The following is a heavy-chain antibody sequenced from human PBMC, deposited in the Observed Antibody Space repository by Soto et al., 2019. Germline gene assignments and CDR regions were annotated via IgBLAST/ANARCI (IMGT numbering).Heavy chain of an antibody. CDR2: IYYSGTT. J-gene: IGHJ4*02. Sequence: SETLSLTCTVSGGSISSSSYCWGLIRQPPGKGLEWIGSIYYSGTTYYNPSLKSRVTISVDTSKNQFSLKLSSVTAADTAVYYWARIAAADTNFDYSGQGTLVTVSS. V-gene: IGHV4-39*01. CDR1: GGSISSSSYC. D-gene: IGHD6-13*01. CDR3: ARIAAADTNFDY.